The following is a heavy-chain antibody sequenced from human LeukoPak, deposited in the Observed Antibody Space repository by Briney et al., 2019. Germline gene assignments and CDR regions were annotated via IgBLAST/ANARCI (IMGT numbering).Heavy chain of an antibody. CDR3: ARVPGDTLVESGY. Sequence: SETLSLTCAVYGGSFSGYYWSWIRQPPGKGLEWIGEINHSGSTNYNPSLKSRVTISVDTSKNQFSLKLSSVTAADTAVYYCARVPGDTLVESGYWGRGTLVTVSS. CDR1: GGSFSGYY. D-gene: IGHD7-27*01. CDR2: INHSGST. J-gene: IGHJ4*02. V-gene: IGHV4-34*01.